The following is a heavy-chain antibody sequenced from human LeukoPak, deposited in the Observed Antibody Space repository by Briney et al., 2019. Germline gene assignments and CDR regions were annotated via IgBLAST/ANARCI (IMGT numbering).Heavy chain of an antibody. CDR1: GGSISSGSYY. CDR2: IYTSGST. J-gene: IGHJ4*02. Sequence: SQTLSLTCTVSGGSISSGSYYWSRIRQPAGKGLEWIGRIYTSGSTNYNPSLKSRVTISVDTSKNQFSLKLSSVTAADTAVYYCARNDGGLVDYWGQGTLVTVSS. CDR3: ARNDGGLVDY. D-gene: IGHD4-23*01. V-gene: IGHV4-61*02.